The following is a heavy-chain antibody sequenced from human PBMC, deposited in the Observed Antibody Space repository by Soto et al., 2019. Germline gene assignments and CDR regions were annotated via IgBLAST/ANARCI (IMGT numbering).Heavy chain of an antibody. CDR2: ISHSGSA. J-gene: IGHJ4*02. D-gene: IGHD7-27*01. CDR1: GYSISSDYY. V-gene: IGHV4-38-2*01. Sequence: SETLSLICAVSGYSISSDYYWGWIRQPPGKGLEWIGSISHSGSAYYTPSLKTRATMSVDTSKTQFSLKLSSVTAADTALYYCARGLSGGFDFWRQGTLVTVSS. CDR3: ARGLSGGFDF.